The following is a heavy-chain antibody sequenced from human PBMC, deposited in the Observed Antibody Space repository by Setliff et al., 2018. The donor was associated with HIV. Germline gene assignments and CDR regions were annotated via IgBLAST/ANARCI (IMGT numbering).Heavy chain of an antibody. CDR2: IYYSGST. Sequence: SETLSLTCIVSGGSISSHFWTWIRQPPGKRLEWIENIYYSGSTNYNPSLKSRVIISVDTSKNLFSLTLSSVTAADTAVYYCAREGRPRGFDIWGQGTMVTVSS. J-gene: IGHJ3*02. CDR3: AREGRPRGFDI. CDR1: GGSISSHF. V-gene: IGHV4-59*11.